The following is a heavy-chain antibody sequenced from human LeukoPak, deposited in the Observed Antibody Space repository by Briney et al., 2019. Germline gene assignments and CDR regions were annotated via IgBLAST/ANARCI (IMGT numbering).Heavy chain of an antibody. D-gene: IGHD1-26*01. J-gene: IGHJ4*02. CDR3: ATYRIVGATMAFDY. Sequence: GASVKVSGKVSGYTLTELSMHWVRQAPGKGLEWMGGFDPEDGETIYAQKFQGRVTMTEDTSTDTAYMELSSLRSEDTAVYYCATYRIVGATMAFDYWGQGTLVTVSS. V-gene: IGHV1-24*01. CDR2: FDPEDGET. CDR1: GYTLTELS.